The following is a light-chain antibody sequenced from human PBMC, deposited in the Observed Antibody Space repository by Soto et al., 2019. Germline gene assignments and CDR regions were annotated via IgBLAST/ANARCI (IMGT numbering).Light chain of an antibody. CDR1: SSNIGAGYD. Sequence: QSVLTQPPSVSGAPGQRVTISCTGSSSNIGAGYDVHWYQQLPGTAPKLLIYGNSNRPSGVRDRFSGSKSGTSASLAITGLQAEDDADYYCQSSDSSLSGWVFGGGTKVTVL. CDR3: QSSDSSLSGWV. CDR2: GNS. V-gene: IGLV1-40*01. J-gene: IGLJ3*02.